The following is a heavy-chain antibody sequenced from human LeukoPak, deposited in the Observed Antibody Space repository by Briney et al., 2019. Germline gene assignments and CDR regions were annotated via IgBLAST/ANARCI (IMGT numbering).Heavy chain of an antibody. CDR1: GGSISSGSYY. V-gene: IGHV4-61*02. CDR3: ARESDTAMVNWYFDL. CDR2: IYTSGST. J-gene: IGHJ2*01. D-gene: IGHD5-18*01. Sequence: PSETLSLTCTVSGGSISSGSYYWSWIRQPAGKGLEWIGRIYTSGSTNYNPSLKSRVTMSVDTSKNRFSLNLSSVTAADTAVYYCARESDTAMVNWYFDLWGRGTLATVSS.